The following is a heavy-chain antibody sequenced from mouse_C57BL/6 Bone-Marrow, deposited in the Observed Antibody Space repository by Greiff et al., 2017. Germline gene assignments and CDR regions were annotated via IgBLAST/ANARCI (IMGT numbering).Heavy chain of an antibody. CDR1: GYTFTSYW. J-gene: IGHJ2*01. CDR2: IYPGSGST. Sequence: QVQLQQPGAELVKPGASVKMSCKASGYTFTSYWITWVKQRPGQGLEWIGDIYPGSGSTNYNEKFKSKATLTVDTSSSTAYMQLSSLTSEDSAVYYCARSDQDGSSSYYFDYWGQGTTLTVSS. D-gene: IGHD1-1*01. CDR3: ARSDQDGSSSYYFDY. V-gene: IGHV1-55*01.